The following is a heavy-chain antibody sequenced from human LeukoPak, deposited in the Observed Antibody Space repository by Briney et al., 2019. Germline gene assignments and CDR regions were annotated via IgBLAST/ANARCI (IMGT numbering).Heavy chain of an antibody. J-gene: IGHJ3*01. CDR1: GHTFSISW. V-gene: IGHV5-51*01. CDR3: ARCGHYDAYRV. CDR2: IYVGDSDT. Sequence: GESLKISCNGSGHTFSISWIGWVRQRPGEGVEWMGIIYVGDSDTRYNPSFQGQVTISADRSTSTAYLQWSSLKSSDTAIYYCARCGHYDAYRVWGQGTLVSVSS. D-gene: IGHD2-21*02.